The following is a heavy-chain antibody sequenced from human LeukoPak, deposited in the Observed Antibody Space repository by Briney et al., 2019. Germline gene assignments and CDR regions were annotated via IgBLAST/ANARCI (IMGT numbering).Heavy chain of an antibody. CDR3: ASFSKDIVVVPAAGTAFDI. CDR2: INHSGST. J-gene: IGHJ3*02. V-gene: IGHV4-34*01. CDR1: GGSFSGYY. D-gene: IGHD2-2*01. Sequence: PSETLSLTCAVYGGSFSGYYWSWIRQPPGKGLEWIGEINHSGSTNYNPSLKSRVTISVDTSKNQFSLKLSSVTAADTAVYYCASFSKDIVVVPAAGTAFDIWGQGTMVTVSS.